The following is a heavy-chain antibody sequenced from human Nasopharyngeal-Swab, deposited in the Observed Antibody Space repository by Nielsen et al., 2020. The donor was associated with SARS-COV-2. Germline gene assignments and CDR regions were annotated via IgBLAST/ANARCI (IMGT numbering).Heavy chain of an antibody. D-gene: IGHD4-23*01. CDR3: AKDVAYGGNGDAFDI. V-gene: IGHV3-23*01. CDR1: GFTFSSYA. Sequence: RGSLRLSCAASGFTFSSYAMSWVRQAPGKGLEWVSAISGSGGSTYYADSVKGRFTISRDNSKNTLYLQMNSLRAEDTAVYYCAKDVAYGGNGDAFDIWGQGTMVTVSS. J-gene: IGHJ3*02. CDR2: ISGSGGST.